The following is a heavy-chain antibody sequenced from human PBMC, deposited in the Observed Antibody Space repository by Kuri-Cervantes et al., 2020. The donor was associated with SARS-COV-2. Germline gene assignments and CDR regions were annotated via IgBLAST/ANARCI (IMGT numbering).Heavy chain of an antibody. V-gene: IGHV1-18*01. J-gene: IGHJ5*02. CDR3: ARSLVVPAANWFDP. D-gene: IGHD2-2*01. CDR1: GYTLTSYG. Sequence: GESLKISCKASGYTLTSYGISWVRQAPGQGLKWMGWISAYNGNTNYAQKLQGRVTMTTDTSTSTAYMELRSLRSDDTAVYYCARSLVVPAANWFDPWGQGTLVTVSS. CDR2: ISAYNGNT.